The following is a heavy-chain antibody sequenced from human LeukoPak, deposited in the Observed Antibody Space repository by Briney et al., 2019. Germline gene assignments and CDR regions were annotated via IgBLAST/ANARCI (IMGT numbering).Heavy chain of an antibody. J-gene: IGHJ4*02. V-gene: IGHV1-8*03. D-gene: IGHD6-19*01. CDR1: GYTFTSYD. CDR3: ARGRRIAVVPLGY. Sequence: ASVKVSCKASGYTFTSYDINWVRQATGQGLEWMGWMNPNSGNTGYAQKFQGRVTITRNTSISTAYMELSSLRSEDTAVYYCARGRRIAVVPLGYWGQGTLVTVSS. CDR2: MNPNSGNT.